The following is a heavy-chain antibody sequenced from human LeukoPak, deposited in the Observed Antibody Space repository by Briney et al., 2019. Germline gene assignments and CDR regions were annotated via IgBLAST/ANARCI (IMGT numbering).Heavy chain of an antibody. CDR3: AREGYCSGGSCSLPPLDY. CDR1: GGSISSYY. Sequence: PSETLSLTCTVSGGSISSYYWSWIRQPAGKGLEWIGSIYTSGSTNYNPSLKSRVTMSVDTSKNQFSLKLSSVTAADTAVYYCAREGYCSGGSCSLPPLDYWGQGTLVTVSS. CDR2: IYTSGST. V-gene: IGHV4-4*07. J-gene: IGHJ4*02. D-gene: IGHD2-15*01.